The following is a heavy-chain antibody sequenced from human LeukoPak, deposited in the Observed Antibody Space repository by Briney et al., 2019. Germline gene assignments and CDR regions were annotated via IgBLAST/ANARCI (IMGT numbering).Heavy chain of an antibody. D-gene: IGHD2/OR15-2a*01. CDR1: GYTFNSYG. CDR3: ARDPESLY. J-gene: IGHJ4*02. V-gene: IGHV1-18*01. Sequence: VASVKVSCKASGYTFNSYGISWVRQAPGQGLEWMGWISAYNGHTNYAQKFQGRVTMTTDTSTSTAYMDLRSLRSDDTAVYYCARDPESLYWGQGTLVTVSS. CDR2: ISAYNGHT.